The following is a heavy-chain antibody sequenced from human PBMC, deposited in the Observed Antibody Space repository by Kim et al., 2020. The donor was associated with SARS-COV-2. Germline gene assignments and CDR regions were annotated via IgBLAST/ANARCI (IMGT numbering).Heavy chain of an antibody. J-gene: IGHJ4*02. V-gene: IGHV4-39*01. D-gene: IGHD3-22*01. Sequence: YNPSPKGRVTISVETSKNQFSLKLSSVTAADTAVYYCARHRDYYDSSVLYWGQGTLVTVSS. CDR3: ARHRDYYDSSVLY.